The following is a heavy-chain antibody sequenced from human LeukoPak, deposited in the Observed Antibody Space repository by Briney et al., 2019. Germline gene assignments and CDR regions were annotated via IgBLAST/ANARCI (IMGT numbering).Heavy chain of an antibody. J-gene: IGHJ6*02. Sequence: GGSLRLSCAASGFTFSSYSMNWVRQAPGKGLEWVSYISSSSSTIYYADSVKGRFTISRDNAKNSLYLQMNSLRDEDTAVYYCASYSVAGYYYGMDVWGQGTTVTVSS. V-gene: IGHV3-48*02. CDR3: ASYSVAGYYYGMDV. CDR2: ISSSSSTI. D-gene: IGHD6-19*01. CDR1: GFTFSSYS.